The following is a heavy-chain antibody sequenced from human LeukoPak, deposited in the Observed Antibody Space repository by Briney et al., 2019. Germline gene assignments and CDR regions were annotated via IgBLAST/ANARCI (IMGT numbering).Heavy chain of an antibody. J-gene: IGHJ5*02. CDR3: ARDHGAYYYDSGWFDP. CDR1: GFTFSSYW. D-gene: IGHD3-22*01. V-gene: IGHV3-7*01. CDR2: INQDGSGK. Sequence: GGSLRLSCAASGFTFSSYWMTWVRQAPGKGLAWVANINQDGSGKYYVDSVKGRFTISRDNAKNTLYLQMNSLRAEDTAVYYCARDHGAYYYDSGWFDPWGQGTLVTVSS.